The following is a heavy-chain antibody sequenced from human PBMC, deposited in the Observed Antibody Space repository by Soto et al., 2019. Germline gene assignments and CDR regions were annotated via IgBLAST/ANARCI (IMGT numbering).Heavy chain of an antibody. CDR1: GGTFSNYP. Sequence: SVKFSCKASGGTFSNYPISWVRQAPGQGLEWMGNIIPIFGTTNYAQNFLGRVTITAAYMELRSLRSDDTAVYYCARDYYDGRGSYSWYFDLWGRGTLVTVSS. CDR2: IIPIFGTT. CDR3: ARDYYDGRGSYSWYFDL. D-gene: IGHD3-22*01. V-gene: IGHV1-69*13. J-gene: IGHJ2*01.